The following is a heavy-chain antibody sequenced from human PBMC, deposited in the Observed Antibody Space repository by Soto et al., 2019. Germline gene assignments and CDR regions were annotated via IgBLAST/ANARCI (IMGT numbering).Heavy chain of an antibody. V-gene: IGHV4-34*01. J-gene: IGHJ5*02. CDR2: ISHGGST. CDR1: GGSFGSYY. D-gene: IGHD3-10*01. CDR3: ATRPGGRLLWFGELIPALDP. Sequence: SETLSLTCAVYGGSFGSYYWSWIRQPPGKGLEWIGEISHGGSTNYNPSLKSRVTISVDTSKNQFSLKLSSVTAADTAVYYCATRPGGRLLWFGELIPALDPWGQGTLVTVSS.